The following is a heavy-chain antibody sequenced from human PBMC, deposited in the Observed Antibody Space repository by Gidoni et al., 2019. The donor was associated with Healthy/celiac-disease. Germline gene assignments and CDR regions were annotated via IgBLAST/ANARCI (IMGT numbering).Heavy chain of an antibody. CDR1: GGSIRSGGYY. J-gene: IGHJ6*02. Sequence: QVQLQESGPGLVKPSQTLSLTCPVSGGSIRSGGYYWSWIRKHQGKGLEWIGYIYYSGSTYYNPYLKSRVTRSVERYKNEFSLKLSSVTAADTAVYYCARCGVVGYDFPKPNYGMDVWGQGTTVTVSS. D-gene: IGHD5-12*01. V-gene: IGHV4-31*03. CDR3: ARCGVVGYDFPKPNYGMDV. CDR2: IYYSGST.